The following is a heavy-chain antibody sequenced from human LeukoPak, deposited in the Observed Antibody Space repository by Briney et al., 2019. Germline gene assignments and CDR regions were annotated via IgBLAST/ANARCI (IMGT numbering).Heavy chain of an antibody. CDR2: INPSGGST. J-gene: IGHJ4*02. V-gene: IGHV1-46*01. Sequence: ASVKASCTASGYTFTSYYMHWVRQAPGQGLEWMGIINPSGGSTSYAQKFQGRVTMTRDKSTNTVYIELSSLRSEDTAVYYCARGGQLVGGFDHWGQGTLVTVSS. D-gene: IGHD6-6*01. CDR1: GYTFTSYY. CDR3: ARGGQLVGGFDH.